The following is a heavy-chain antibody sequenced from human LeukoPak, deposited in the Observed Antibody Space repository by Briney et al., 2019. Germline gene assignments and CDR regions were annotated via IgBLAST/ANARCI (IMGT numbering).Heavy chain of an antibody. CDR1: GFTFSSYE. J-gene: IGHJ6*03. Sequence: GGSLRLSCAASGFTFSSYEMNWVRQAPGKGLEWVSYISSSGSTIYYADSVKGRLTISRDNAKNSLYLQMNSLRAEDTAVYYCARATMDYYYYMDVWGKGTTVTVSS. D-gene: IGHD5-12*01. V-gene: IGHV3-48*03. CDR3: ARATMDYYYYMDV. CDR2: ISSSGSTI.